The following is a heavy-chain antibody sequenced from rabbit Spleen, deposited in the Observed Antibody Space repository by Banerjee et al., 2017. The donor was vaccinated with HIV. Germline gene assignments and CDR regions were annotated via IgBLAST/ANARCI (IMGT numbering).Heavy chain of an antibody. CDR2: IYAGSSSNT. CDR3: ARGVTTDGYAQWAFDP. V-gene: IGHV1S40*01. CDR1: GFSFNSGDD. Sequence: QSLEESGGGLVKPGASLTLTCKASGFSFNSGDDMCWVRQAPGKGLEWIACIYAGSSSNTYSATWAKGRFTISKTSSTTVTLQMTSLTTADTATYFCARGVTTDGYAQWAFDPWGPGTLVTVS. D-gene: IGHD6-1*01. J-gene: IGHJ2*01.